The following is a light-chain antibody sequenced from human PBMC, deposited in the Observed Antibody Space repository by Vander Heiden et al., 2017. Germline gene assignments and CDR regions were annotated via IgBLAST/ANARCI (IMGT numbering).Light chain of an antibody. V-gene: IGLV3-25*03. CDR3: QSADSSGTYVV. Sequence: SYELPQPPSVPASPGQTARITCSGDALPKQYAYWYQQKPGQGPVLVIYKDSERPSGIPERFSGSSSGTTVTLTMSGVQAEDEADYYCQSADSSGTYVVFGGGTKLTAL. CDR1: ALPKQY. CDR2: KDS. J-gene: IGLJ2*01.